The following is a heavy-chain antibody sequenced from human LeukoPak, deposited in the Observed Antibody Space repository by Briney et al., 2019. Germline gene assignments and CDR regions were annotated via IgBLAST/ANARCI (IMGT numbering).Heavy chain of an antibody. CDR3: ARAYSSSWYNWFDP. CDR1: GYTFTSYG. V-gene: IGHV1-18*01. D-gene: IGHD6-13*01. CDR2: ISAYNGNT. J-gene: IGHJ5*02. Sequence: RASVKVSCKASGYTFTSYGISWVRQAPGQGLEWMGWISAYNGNTNYAQKLQGRVTMTIDTSTSTAYMELRSLRSDDTAVYYCARAYSSSWYNWFDPWGQGTLVTVSS.